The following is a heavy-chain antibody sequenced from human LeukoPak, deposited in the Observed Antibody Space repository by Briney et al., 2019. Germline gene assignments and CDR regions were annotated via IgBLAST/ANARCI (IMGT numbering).Heavy chain of an antibody. J-gene: IGHJ1*01. CDR1: GFIFDDYG. V-gene: IGHV3-20*04. CDR2: ITWNGGYT. Sequence: GGSLRLSCAASGFIFDDYGMTWVRQAPGKGLEWVSGITWNGGYTGYADSVKGRFTISRDNAKNSLYLQMNSLRAEDTALYYCAGTYYYDSSGFYPEFFQHWGQGTLVIISS. CDR3: AGTYYYDSSGFYPEFFQH. D-gene: IGHD3-22*01.